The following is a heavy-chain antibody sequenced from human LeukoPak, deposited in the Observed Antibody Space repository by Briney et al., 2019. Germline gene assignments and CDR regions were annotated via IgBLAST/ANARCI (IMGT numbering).Heavy chain of an antibody. Sequence: GGSLRLSCAASGFTFSTYAMSWVRQAPGKGLEWVSAISGSGGSTYYADSVKGRFTLSRDNSKNTLYLQMNSLRAEDTAVYYCAKASMVRDPGSFDCWGQGTLVTVSS. CDR3: AKASMVRDPGSFDC. CDR1: GFTFSTYA. CDR2: ISGSGGST. J-gene: IGHJ4*02. D-gene: IGHD3-10*01. V-gene: IGHV3-23*01.